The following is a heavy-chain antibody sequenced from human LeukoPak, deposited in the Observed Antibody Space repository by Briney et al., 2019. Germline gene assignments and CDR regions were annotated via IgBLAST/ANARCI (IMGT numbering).Heavy chain of an antibody. CDR3: AKVSPPLVMVRGAPYYFDY. CDR1: GFTFSSYA. V-gene: IGHV3-23*01. Sequence: PGGSLRLSCGASGFTFSSYAMSWVRQAPGKGLEWVSAISGSGGSTYYADSVKGRFTISRDNSKNTLYLQMNSLRAEDTAVYYCAKVSPPLVMVRGAPYYFDYWGQGTLVTVSS. CDR2: ISGSGGST. D-gene: IGHD3-10*01. J-gene: IGHJ4*02.